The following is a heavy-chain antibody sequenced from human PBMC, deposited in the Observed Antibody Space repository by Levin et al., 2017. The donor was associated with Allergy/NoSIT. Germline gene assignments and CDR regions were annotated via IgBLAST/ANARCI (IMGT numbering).Heavy chain of an antibody. CDR1: GYTFTSYG. D-gene: IGHD2-2*01. CDR2: ISAYNGNT. Sequence: GASVKVSCKASGYTFTSYGISWVRQAPGQGLEWMGWISAYNGNTNYAQKLQGRVTMTTDTSTSTAYMELRSLRSDDTAVYYCAREREDIVVVPAAITPWGWFDPWGQGTLVTVSS. V-gene: IGHV1-18*01. CDR3: AREREDIVVVPAAITPWGWFDP. J-gene: IGHJ5*02.